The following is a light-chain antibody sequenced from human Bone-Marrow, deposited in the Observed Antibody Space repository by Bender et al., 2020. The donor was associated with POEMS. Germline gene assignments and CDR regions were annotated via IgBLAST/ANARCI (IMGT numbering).Light chain of an antibody. CDR2: KDT. CDR3: QSADTSSTYHVV. CDR1: ELTKQF. Sequence: YELTQPPSVSVSPGQTARITCSADELTKQFAYWYQQKPGQAPILLIYKDTERASGIPERFSGSSSGTTVTLTIRGVQADDEAAYYCQSADTSSTYHVVFGRGTTLTVL. J-gene: IGLJ2*01. V-gene: IGLV3-25*03.